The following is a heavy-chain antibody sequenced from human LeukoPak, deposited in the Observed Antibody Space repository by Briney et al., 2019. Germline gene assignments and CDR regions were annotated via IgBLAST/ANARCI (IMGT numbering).Heavy chain of an antibody. J-gene: IGHJ4*02. D-gene: IGHD3-22*01. CDR3: ARKGSSGYYYPLDY. V-gene: IGHV3-21*01. CDR2: ISSSSSYI. CDR1: GFTVTSNY. Sequence: KTGGSLRLSCAASGFTVTSNYMSWVRQAPGKGLEWVSSISSSSSYIYYADSVKGRFTISRDNAKNSLYLQMNSLRAEDTAVYYCARKGSSGYYYPLDYWGQGTLVTVSS.